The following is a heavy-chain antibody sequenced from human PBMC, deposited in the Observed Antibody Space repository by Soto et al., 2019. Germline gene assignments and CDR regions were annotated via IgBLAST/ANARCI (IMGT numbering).Heavy chain of an antibody. J-gene: IGHJ4*02. CDR3: ARGRIAAAALDY. CDR2: ISSSRSYI. D-gene: IGHD6-13*01. Sequence: GWSLRLSCAPSVFTFSSYSMNWVRQAPGKGLEWVSSISSSRSYIYYADSVKGRFTISRDNAKNSLYLQMNSLRAEDTAVYYCARGRIAAAALDYWGQGTLVTVSS. V-gene: IGHV3-21*01. CDR1: VFTFSSYS.